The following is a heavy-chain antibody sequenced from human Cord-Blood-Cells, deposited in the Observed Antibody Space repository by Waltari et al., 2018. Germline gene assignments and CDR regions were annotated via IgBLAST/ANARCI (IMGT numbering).Heavy chain of an antibody. J-gene: IGHJ4*02. CDR3: ARDNPARTTIDY. CDR2: ISYDGSNK. CDR1: GFTFRTSA. Sequence: QVQLVEPGGGVVQPGRSLRLSCAASGFTFRTSAMHWVRQAPGKGLEWVAVISYDGSNKYYADSVKGRFTISRDNSKNTLYLQMNSLRAEDTAVYYCARDNPARTTIDYWGQGTLVTVSS. D-gene: IGHD4-4*01. V-gene: IGHV3-30-3*01.